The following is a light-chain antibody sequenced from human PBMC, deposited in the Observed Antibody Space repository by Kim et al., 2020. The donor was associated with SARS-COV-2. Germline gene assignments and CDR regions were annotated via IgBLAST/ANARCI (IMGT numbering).Light chain of an antibody. Sequence: PGQTARITGSGYKLGDKYVSWYQQKPGQSPVVVMYQDNQRPSGIPERFSGSNSGNTATLTISGTQAMDEADYYCQAWDSSTHNYVFGSGTKVTVL. CDR2: QDN. CDR1: KLGDKY. J-gene: IGLJ1*01. V-gene: IGLV3-1*01. CDR3: QAWDSSTHNYV.